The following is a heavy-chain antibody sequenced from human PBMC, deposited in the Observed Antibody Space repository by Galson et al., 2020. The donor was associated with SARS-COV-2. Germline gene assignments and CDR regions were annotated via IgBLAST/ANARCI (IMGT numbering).Heavy chain of an antibody. CDR3: ANLPGYSSGFDY. CDR1: GFTFSSYE. V-gene: IGHV3-48*03. CDR2: ISSSGSTI. J-gene: IGHJ4*02. Sequence: GGSLRLSCAASGFTFSSYEMNWVRQAPGKGLEWFSYISSSGSTIYYADSVKGRFTISRDNAKNSLYLQMNSLRAEDTAVYYCANLPGYSSGFDYWGQGTLVTVSS. D-gene: IGHD6-19*01.